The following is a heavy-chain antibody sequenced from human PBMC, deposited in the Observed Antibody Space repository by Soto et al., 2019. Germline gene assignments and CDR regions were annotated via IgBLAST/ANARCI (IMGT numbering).Heavy chain of an antibody. D-gene: IGHD4-17*01. J-gene: IGHJ1*01. V-gene: IGHV4-59*08. CDR1: GGSISSYY. CDR3: ARHFLSVGYGDGGNFQR. Sequence: SETLSLTCTVSGGSISSYYWSWIRQPPGKGLEWIGYIYYSGSTNYNPSLKSRVTISVDTSKNQFSLKLSSVTAADTAIYYCARHFLSVGYGDGGNFQRWGQGTLVTVSS. CDR2: IYYSGST.